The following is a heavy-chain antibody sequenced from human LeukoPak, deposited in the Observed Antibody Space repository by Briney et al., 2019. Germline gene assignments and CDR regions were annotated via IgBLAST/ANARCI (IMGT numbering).Heavy chain of an antibody. CDR2: ICYDGSNK. CDR1: GVTFSSDV. D-gene: IGHD2-2*01. J-gene: IGHJ4*02. Sequence: GSLRLSCAASGVTFSSDVKHGVRHAPRKGLEWVAVICYDGSNKYYADSVKGRFTISRDNSKNTLYLQMNSLRSEDTAVYYCARDNEYLEPGAFDNWGQGALVTVSS. CDR3: ARDNEYLEPGAFDN. V-gene: IGHV3-33*01.